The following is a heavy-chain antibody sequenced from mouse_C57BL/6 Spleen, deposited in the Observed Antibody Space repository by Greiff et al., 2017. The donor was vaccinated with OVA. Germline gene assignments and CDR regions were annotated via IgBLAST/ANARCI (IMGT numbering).Heavy chain of an antibody. D-gene: IGHD2-3*01. V-gene: IGHV1-69*01. CDR2: IDPSDSYT. J-gene: IGHJ2*01. CDR1: GYTFTSYW. CDR3: ARRRDGYYVVDY. Sequence: QVQLQQSGAELVMPGASVKLSCKASGYTFTSYWMHWVKQRPGQGLEWIGEIDPSDSYTNYNQKFKGKSTLTVDKSSSTAYMQLSSLISEDSAVYYCARRRDGYYVVDYWGQGTTLTVSS.